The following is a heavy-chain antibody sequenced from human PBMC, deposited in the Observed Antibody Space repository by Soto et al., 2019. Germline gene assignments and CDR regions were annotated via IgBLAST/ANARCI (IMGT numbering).Heavy chain of an antibody. D-gene: IGHD2-15*01. CDR1: GGHLRSGAYS. J-gene: IGHJ5*02. CDR3: ARTLYYGGSSGTNWFDP. CDR2: IYHRGTS. V-gene: IGHV4-30-2*01. Sequence: TLSLTCTVSGGHLRSGAYSWSWIRLPPGKRLEWIGYIYHRGTSHYNPSLKSRVTMSVDRSKNQFSLNLRSVTAADTAVYYCARTLYYGGSSGTNWFDPWGQGTLVTVSS.